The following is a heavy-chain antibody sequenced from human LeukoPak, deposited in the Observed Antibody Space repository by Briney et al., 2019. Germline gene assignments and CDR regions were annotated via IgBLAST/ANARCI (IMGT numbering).Heavy chain of an antibody. J-gene: IGHJ4*02. D-gene: IGHD6-13*01. Sequence: PGGSLRLSCAASGFTVSSNYISWVRQTPGKGLEWVSVIYSGSSTYYADSVKGRFTISRDNSKNTVFLQMNSLGTEDTAVYYCVKPGYASSWFDYWGQGALVTVSS. CDR3: VKPGYASSWFDY. CDR2: IYSGSST. V-gene: IGHV3-53*05. CDR1: GFTVSSNY.